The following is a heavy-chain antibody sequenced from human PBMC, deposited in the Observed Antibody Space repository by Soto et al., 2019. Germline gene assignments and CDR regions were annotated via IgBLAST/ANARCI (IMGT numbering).Heavy chain of an antibody. D-gene: IGHD1-26*01. Sequence: TGGSLRLSCAASGFIFSGSAIHWVRQASGKGLEWVGRIKSRANNFATSSAASVKGRSPFSSDSSENTLYLQMNSLRADDTAIYFCAKNQWEVRHWGQGNLGT. V-gene: IGHV3-73*01. CDR1: GFIFSGSA. CDR3: AKNQWEVRH. J-gene: IGHJ1*01. CDR2: IKSRANNFAT.